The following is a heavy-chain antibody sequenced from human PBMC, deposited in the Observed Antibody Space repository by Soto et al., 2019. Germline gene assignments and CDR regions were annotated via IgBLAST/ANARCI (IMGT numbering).Heavy chain of an antibody. V-gene: IGHV1-18*01. CDR1: GYTFTSYG. J-gene: IGHJ5*02. CDR2: ISAYNGNT. D-gene: IGHD2-2*01. CDR3: ARLNDIVVVPAAHNWFDP. Sequence: QVQLVQSGAEVKKPGASVKVSCKASGYTFTSYGISWVRQAPGQGLEWMGWISAYNGNTNYAQKLQGRVTMTTETSTRTASRELRSLRSDATAVYYCARLNDIVVVPAAHNWFDPWGQGTLVTVSS.